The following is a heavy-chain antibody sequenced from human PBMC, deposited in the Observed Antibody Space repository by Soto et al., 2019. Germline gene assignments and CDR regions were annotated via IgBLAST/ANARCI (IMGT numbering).Heavy chain of an antibody. CDR2: ISDSGDRT. CDR3: AKDRGIIVKAGDAFDV. V-gene: IGHV3-23*01. J-gene: IGHJ3*01. D-gene: IGHD3-16*02. Sequence: EVQLMESGGGLVQPGGSLRLSCASSGFTLSMSAVNWVRQAPGKGREWVSYISDSGDRTYYADSVKGRFTISRDRSKNTVSLQMDSLRDEDTAVYYCAKDRGIIVKAGDAFDVWGQGTKVTVSS. CDR1: GFTLSMSA.